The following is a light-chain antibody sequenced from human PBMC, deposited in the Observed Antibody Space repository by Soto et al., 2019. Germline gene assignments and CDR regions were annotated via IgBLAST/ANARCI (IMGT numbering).Light chain of an antibody. J-gene: IGKJ1*01. V-gene: IGKV3-15*01. CDR2: GAS. Sequence: EIVMTQSPATLSVSPGERATLSCRASQSVSSDLVWYQQKPGQAPRLLIYGASTRATGIPARFSGSGSGTEFTLTISSVQSEDFAVYYCQQYITWPRTFGQGTKVAIK. CDR3: QQYITWPRT. CDR1: QSVSSD.